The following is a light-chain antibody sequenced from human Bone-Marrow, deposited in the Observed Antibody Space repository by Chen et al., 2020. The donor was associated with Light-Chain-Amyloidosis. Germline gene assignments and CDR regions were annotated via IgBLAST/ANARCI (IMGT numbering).Light chain of an antibody. CDR3: QQYGTSPLT. Sequence: EIVLTQSPGTLSLSPGEGANLSCRASQTISSNYLTGYQQKVGQAPRLLIYGSSSRATGIPDRFTGSGSGTDFTLTINRLEPEDFAMYYCQQYGTSPLTFGGGIKVEIK. J-gene: IGKJ4*01. V-gene: IGKV3-20*01. CDR2: GSS. CDR1: QTISSNY.